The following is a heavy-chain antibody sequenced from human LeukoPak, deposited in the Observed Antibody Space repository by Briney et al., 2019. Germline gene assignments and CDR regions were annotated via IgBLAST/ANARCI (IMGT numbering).Heavy chain of an antibody. CDR3: AKDQRWESPHYLDS. J-gene: IGHJ4*02. CDR2: IRASGGST. D-gene: IGHD1-26*01. Sequence: GESLRPSCPPSGFSFASLSIGWARQLQREGLGWVLGIRASGGSTYYAESVRGRFTISRDNSKNTLYVQMNSLRDEDTAVYYCAKDQRWESPHYLDSWGQGTLVTVSS. CDR1: GFSFASLS. V-gene: IGHV3-23*01.